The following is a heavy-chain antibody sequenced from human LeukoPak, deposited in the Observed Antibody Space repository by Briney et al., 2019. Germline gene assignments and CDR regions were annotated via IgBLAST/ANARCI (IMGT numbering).Heavy chain of an antibody. Sequence: GGSLRLSCAASGFTFSSYGMHWVRQAPGKGLEWVAVIWYDGSNKYYADSVKGRFTISRDNSKNTLYLQMNSLRAEDTAVYYCAKRGAYYGDYPDYWGQGTLVTVSS. CDR2: IWYDGSNK. J-gene: IGHJ4*02. V-gene: IGHV3-33*06. D-gene: IGHD4-17*01. CDR3: AKRGAYYGDYPDY. CDR1: GFTFSSYG.